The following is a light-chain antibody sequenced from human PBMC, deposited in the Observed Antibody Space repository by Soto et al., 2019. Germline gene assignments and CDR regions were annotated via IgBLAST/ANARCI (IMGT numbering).Light chain of an antibody. CDR3: CSYVSSSTSYV. J-gene: IGLJ1*01. V-gene: IGLV2-23*01. Sequence: QSALTQPASVSGSPGQSITISCTGTSSDVGSYNLVSWYQQLPGKAPKLMIYEGSKRPSGVSNRFSGSKSGNTASLTISGLQAEDEAVYYCCSYVSSSTSYVFGTGTQLTVL. CDR1: SSDVGSYNL. CDR2: EGS.